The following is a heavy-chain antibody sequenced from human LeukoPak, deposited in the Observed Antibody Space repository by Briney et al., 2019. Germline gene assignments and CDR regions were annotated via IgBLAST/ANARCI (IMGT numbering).Heavy chain of an antibody. CDR1: GGSFSGYY. D-gene: IGHD1-26*01. J-gene: IGHJ5*02. Sequence: MSSETLSLTCAVYGGSFSGYYWSWIRQPPGKGLEWIGEIDHSGSTKYSPSLNSRVTISVDTSKNQFSLTVSSVTAADTAVYYCARRERSSPVGHWGQGTLVTVSS. CDR3: ARRERSSPVGH. CDR2: IDHSGST. V-gene: IGHV4-34*01.